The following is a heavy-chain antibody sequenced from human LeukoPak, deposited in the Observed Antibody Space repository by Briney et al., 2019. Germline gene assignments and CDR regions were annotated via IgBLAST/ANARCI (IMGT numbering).Heavy chain of an antibody. CDR1: GGSISSGDYY. V-gene: IGHV4-30-4*08. CDR2: IYYSGST. D-gene: IGHD3-3*01. J-gene: IGHJ6*03. Sequence: TLSLTCTASGGSISSGDYYWRWIRQPPGKGLESIVYIYYSGSTYYNPSLDSRATTSVDTSNHQYPLKQSSVTAAAPAFYYCARGFKIHFGLVINYYWDLGGKDTTVTVSS. CDR3: ARGFKIHFGLVINYYWDL.